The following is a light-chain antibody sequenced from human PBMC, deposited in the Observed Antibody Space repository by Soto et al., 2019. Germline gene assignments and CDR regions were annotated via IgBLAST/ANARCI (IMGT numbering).Light chain of an antibody. J-gene: IGKJ4*01. Sequence: EIVMTQSPSTLSVSPGERAILSCRASQSIDSRYLAWYQQKPGQSPRLLMYGASSRATGVPDRFSGSGSGTDFTLTITRLEPEDFAVYYCHQYGTSPLTFGGGTKVDIK. V-gene: IGKV3-20*01. CDR3: HQYGTSPLT. CDR2: GAS. CDR1: QSIDSRY.